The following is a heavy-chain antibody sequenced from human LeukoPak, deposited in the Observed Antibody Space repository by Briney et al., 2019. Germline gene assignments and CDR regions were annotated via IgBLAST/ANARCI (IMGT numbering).Heavy chain of an antibody. Sequence: SETLSLTCAVYGGSFSGYYWSWIRQPPGKGLEWIGEINHSGSTNYNPSLQSRVTISVDTSKNQFSLKLSSVTAADTAVYYCARVNDYIWGSPYYFDYWGQGTLVTVSS. J-gene: IGHJ4*02. CDR2: INHSGST. D-gene: IGHD3-16*01. V-gene: IGHV4-34*01. CDR3: ARVNDYIWGSPYYFDY. CDR1: GGSFSGYY.